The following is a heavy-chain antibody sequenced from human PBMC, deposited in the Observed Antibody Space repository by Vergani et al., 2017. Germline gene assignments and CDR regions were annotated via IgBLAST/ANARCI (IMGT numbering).Heavy chain of an antibody. CDR3: AKTIAVAV. CDR1: GFPFSSYA. J-gene: IGHJ4*02. Sequence: EVQLLESGGGLVQPGGSLRLSCAASGFPFSSYAISWVRQAPGKGLEWISAISGSGVSTYYADAVKGRFTISRYNSKNTLYLQMNSLRAEDTAVYYCAKTIAVAVWGQGTLVTVSS. CDR2: ISGSGVST. D-gene: IGHD6-19*01. V-gene: IGHV3-23*01.